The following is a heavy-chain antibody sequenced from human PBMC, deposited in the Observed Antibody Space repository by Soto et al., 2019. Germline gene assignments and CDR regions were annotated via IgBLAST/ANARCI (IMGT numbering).Heavy chain of an antibody. CDR3: ARSPSPRTRYDFWSGYYTGYYYYGMDV. D-gene: IGHD3-3*01. CDR1: GYTFTGYY. J-gene: IGHJ6*02. Sequence: ASVKVSCKASGYTFTGYYMHWVRQAPGQGLEWMGWINPNSGGTNYAQKFQGWVTMTRDTSISTAYMELSRLRSDDTAVYYCARSPSPRTRYDFWSGYYTGYYYYGMDVWGQGTTVTVSS. CDR2: INPNSGGT. V-gene: IGHV1-2*04.